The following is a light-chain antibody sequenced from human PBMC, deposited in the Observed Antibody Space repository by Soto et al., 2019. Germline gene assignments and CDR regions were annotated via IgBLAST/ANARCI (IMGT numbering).Light chain of an antibody. V-gene: IGKV1-39*01. CDR1: QSIGSR. CDR2: AAS. J-gene: IGKJ1*01. CDR3: QQAYSRVT. Sequence: DIQMTQSPSSLSASVGDSVIITCRASQSIGSRLSWYQQKPGKAPNLLIYAASRLRSGVPSRFSGSNSGTDFTLTISDLQPEDFANYYCQQAYSRVTFGQGTRVEIK.